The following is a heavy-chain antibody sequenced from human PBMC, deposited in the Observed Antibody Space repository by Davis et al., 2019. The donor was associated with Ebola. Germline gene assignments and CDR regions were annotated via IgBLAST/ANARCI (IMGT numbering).Heavy chain of an antibody. Sequence: ASVKVSCKASGYTFTSYDINWVRQATGQGLEWTGWMNPNSGNTGYAQKFQGRVTMTRNTSISTAYMELSSLRSEDTAVYYCARGDYYGSGSYYRTHYYYYGMDVWGQGTTVTVSS. D-gene: IGHD3-10*01. CDR1: GYTFTSYD. CDR2: MNPNSGNT. V-gene: IGHV1-8*01. CDR3: ARGDYYGSGSYYRTHYYYYGMDV. J-gene: IGHJ6*02.